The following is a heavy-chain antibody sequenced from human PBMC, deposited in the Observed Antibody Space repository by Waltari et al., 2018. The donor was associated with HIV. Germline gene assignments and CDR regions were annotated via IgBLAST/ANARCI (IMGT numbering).Heavy chain of an antibody. CDR2: ISGLSEERR. CDR3: ARGSLLRNWLDP. J-gene: IGHJ5*02. CDR1: GYTFRDDG. V-gene: IGHV1-18*01. Sequence: QIHLVQSGAEVKKPGASVKVSCKASGYTFRDDGISWVRQAPGQGLEWMGWISGLSEERRNYAQKFQGRVTLSTDTSTTTAYMELRSLRSDDTAIYYCARGSLLRNWLDPWGQGTLVTVSS. D-gene: IGHD3-22*01.